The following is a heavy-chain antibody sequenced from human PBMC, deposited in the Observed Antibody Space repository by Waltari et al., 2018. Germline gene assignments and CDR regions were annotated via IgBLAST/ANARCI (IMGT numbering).Heavy chain of an antibody. D-gene: IGHD3-10*01. CDR3: ARDPGFGAFDF. Sequence: EVQLLESGGGLVQPGGSLRLSCAASGFSFSGSWMTWVRQAPGKGLEWVAEINPDGSGEYYVDSVNGRFTISRDNTKNSLYLQMNSLRPDDTAVYFCARDPGFGAFDFWGQGTVVTVSS. CDR2: INPDGSGE. V-gene: IGHV3-7*01. J-gene: IGHJ3*01. CDR1: GFSFSGSW.